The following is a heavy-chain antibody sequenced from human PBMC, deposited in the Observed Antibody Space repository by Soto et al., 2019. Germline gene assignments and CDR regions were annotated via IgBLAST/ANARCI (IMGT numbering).Heavy chain of an antibody. CDR2: IWYDGSNK. CDR1: GFTFSSYG. J-gene: IGHJ6*02. CDR3: ARARSFTMVRGVYRYYYGMDV. D-gene: IGHD3-10*01. V-gene: IGHV3-33*01. Sequence: QVQLVESGGGVVQPGRSLRLSCAASGFTFSSYGMHWVRQAPGKGLEWVAVIWYDGSNKYYADSVKGRFTISRDNSKNTLYLQMNSLRAEDTAVYYCARARSFTMVRGVYRYYYGMDVWGQGTTVTVSS.